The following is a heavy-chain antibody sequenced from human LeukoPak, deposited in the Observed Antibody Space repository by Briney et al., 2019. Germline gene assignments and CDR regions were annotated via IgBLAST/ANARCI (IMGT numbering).Heavy chain of an antibody. J-gene: IGHJ5*02. D-gene: IGHD2-2*01. Sequence: SETLSLTCTVSGGSISGYYWSWIRHPAGKGLEWIGRVYASGSTHYNPSVKSRVTMSVDASRNQFSLKLSSVTAADTAVYFCARDIVHCTTANCYGRFNWFDPWGQGTLVTVSS. CDR2: VYASGST. CDR1: GGSISGYY. V-gene: IGHV4-4*07. CDR3: ARDIVHCTTANCYGRFNWFDP.